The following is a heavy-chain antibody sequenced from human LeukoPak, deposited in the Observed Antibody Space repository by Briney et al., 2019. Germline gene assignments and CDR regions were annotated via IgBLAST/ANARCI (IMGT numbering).Heavy chain of an antibody. CDR2: MNPNSGNT. Sequence: ASVKVSCKASGYTFTNYDINWVRQATGQGLEWMGWMNPNSGNTGYAQKFQGRITMTRNTSINTAYMELSSLRSEDKAVYYCARSGSYYTARFDYWGQGTLVTVSS. J-gene: IGHJ4*02. V-gene: IGHV1-8*01. CDR1: GYTFTNYD. CDR3: ARSGSYYTARFDY. D-gene: IGHD3-10*01.